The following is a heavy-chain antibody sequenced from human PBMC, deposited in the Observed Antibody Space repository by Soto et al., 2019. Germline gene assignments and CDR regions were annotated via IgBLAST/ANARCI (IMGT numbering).Heavy chain of an antibody. V-gene: IGHV4-39*01. Sequence: GGSISSISSSWGWIRQPPGKGLEWIGSIYYSGSTYYNPSLKSRVTISVDTSKNQFSLKLSSVTAADTAVYYCAGPALAAQHFDYWGQGTLATVSS. CDR2: IYYSGST. CDR1: GGSISSISSS. CDR3: AGPALAAQHFDY. D-gene: IGHD6-6*01. J-gene: IGHJ4*02.